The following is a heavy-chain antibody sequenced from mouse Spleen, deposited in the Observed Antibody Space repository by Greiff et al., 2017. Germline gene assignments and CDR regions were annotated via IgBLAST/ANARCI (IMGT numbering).Heavy chain of an antibody. CDR3: ARKGNWDRGFAY. CDR1: GYSFTSYY. CDR2: IDPFNGGT. D-gene: IGHD4-1*01. J-gene: IGHJ3*01. Sequence: EVQRVESGPELMKPGASVKISCKASGYSFTSYYMHWVKQSHGKSLEWIGYIDPFNGGTSYNQKFKGKATLTVDKSSSTAYMHLSSLTSEDSAVYYCARKGNWDRGFAYWGQGTLVTVSA. V-gene: IGHV1S135*01.